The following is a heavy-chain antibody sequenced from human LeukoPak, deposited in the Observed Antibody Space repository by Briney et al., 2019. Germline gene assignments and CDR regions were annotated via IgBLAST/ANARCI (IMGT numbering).Heavy chain of an antibody. CDR2: IYYSGST. J-gene: IGHJ4*02. CDR1: GGSISSGDYY. CDR3: ARVRTPAVLFDY. Sequence: SETLSLTCTVSGGSISSGDYYWSWIRQPPGKGLEWIGCIYYSGSTYYNPSLKSRVTISVDTSKNQFSLKLSSVTAADTAVYYCARVRTPAVLFDYWGQGTLVTVSS. D-gene: IGHD2-2*01. V-gene: IGHV4-30-4*01.